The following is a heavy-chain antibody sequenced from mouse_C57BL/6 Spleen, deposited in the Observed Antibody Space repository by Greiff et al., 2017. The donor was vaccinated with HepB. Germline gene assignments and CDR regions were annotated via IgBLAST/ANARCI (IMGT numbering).Heavy chain of an antibody. CDR1: GYTFTSYW. J-gene: IGHJ3*01. CDR2: IDPSDSYT. D-gene: IGHD1-1*01. Sequence: VQLQQPGAELVKPGASVKLSCKASGYTFTSYWMQWVKQRPGQGLEWSGEIDPSDSYTNYNQKFKGKATLTVDTSSSTAYMQLSSLTSEDSAVYYCASKLPSSRFAYWGQGTLVTVSA. CDR3: ASKLPSSRFAY. V-gene: IGHV1-50*01.